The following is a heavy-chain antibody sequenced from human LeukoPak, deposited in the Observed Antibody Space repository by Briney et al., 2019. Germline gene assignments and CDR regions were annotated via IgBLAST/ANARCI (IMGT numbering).Heavy chain of an antibody. V-gene: IGHV3-23*01. Sequence: GGSLRLSCAASGFTFSSYDMHWVRQATGKGLEWVSAISGSGGGSYYADSVKGRFTISRDNSKNTLYLQMNSLRAEDTAVYYCAKEPMIVVVTPGRHFDSWGQGTLVTVSS. J-gene: IGHJ4*02. D-gene: IGHD3-22*01. CDR3: AKEPMIVVVTPGRHFDS. CDR2: ISGSGGGS. CDR1: GFTFSSYD.